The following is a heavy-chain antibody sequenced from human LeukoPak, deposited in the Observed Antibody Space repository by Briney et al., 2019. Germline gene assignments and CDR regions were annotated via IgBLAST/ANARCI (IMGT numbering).Heavy chain of an antibody. Sequence: QPGGSLRLSCAASGFTFSSYAMSWVRQAPGKGLEWVSTILGSGRSTYYADSVKGRFTVSRDNSKNTLYLQMNSLTAEDTALYYCAKFRGPSSGWFFDYWGQGTLVTVSS. D-gene: IGHD6-19*01. J-gene: IGHJ4*02. CDR1: GFTFSSYA. CDR3: AKFRGPSSGWFFDY. V-gene: IGHV3-23*01. CDR2: ILGSGRST.